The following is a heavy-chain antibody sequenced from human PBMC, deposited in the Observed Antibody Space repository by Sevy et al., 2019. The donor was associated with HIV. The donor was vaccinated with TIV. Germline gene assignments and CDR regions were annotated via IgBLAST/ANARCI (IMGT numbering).Heavy chain of an antibody. CDR2: ISSSSSYI. Sequence: GGSLRLSCAASGFTFSSYSMNWVRQAPGKGLEWVSSISSSSSYIYYADSVKGRFTMSRDNAKNSLYLQMNSLRAEDTAVYYCARARNPRIAARLPSYLDYWGQGTLVTVSS. J-gene: IGHJ4*02. V-gene: IGHV3-21*01. CDR3: ARARNPRIAARLPSYLDY. D-gene: IGHD6-6*01. CDR1: GFTFSSYS.